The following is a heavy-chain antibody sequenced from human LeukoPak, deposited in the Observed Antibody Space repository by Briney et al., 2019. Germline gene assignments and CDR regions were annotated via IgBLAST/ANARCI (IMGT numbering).Heavy chain of an antibody. CDR1: GYTFTSYG. J-gene: IGHJ4*02. Sequence: ASVKVSCKASGYTFTSYGISWVRQAPGQGLEWMGWISAYNGNTNYAQKLQGRVTMTTDTSTSTAYMELRSLRSDDTAVYYCARVPLWGGDIVVVPAATYYFGYWGQGTLVTVSS. V-gene: IGHV1-18*01. CDR2: ISAYNGNT. D-gene: IGHD2-2*01. CDR3: ARVPLWGGDIVVVPAATYYFGY.